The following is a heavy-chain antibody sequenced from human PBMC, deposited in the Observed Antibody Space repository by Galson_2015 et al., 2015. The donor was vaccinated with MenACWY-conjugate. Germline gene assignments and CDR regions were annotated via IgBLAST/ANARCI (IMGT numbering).Heavy chain of an antibody. CDR3: ARDHILTGHILDY. J-gene: IGHJ4*02. CDR2: ISGRGGST. Sequence: SLRLSCAASGFTFSSYAMSWVRQAPGKGLEWVSAISGRGGSTYYADSVKGRFTISRDNSENTLYLQMNSLRAEDTAVYYCARDHILTGHILDYWGQGNLVTVSS. V-gene: IGHV3-23*01. D-gene: IGHD3-9*01. CDR1: GFTFSSYA.